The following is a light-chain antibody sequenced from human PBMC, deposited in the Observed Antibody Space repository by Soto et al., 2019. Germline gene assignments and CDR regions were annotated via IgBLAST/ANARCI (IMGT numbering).Light chain of an antibody. Sequence: IQMTQSPSTLSASIGDRITITCRASQSIGRWLAWFQQKPGKAPKLLIFDASSLESGVPSRFSGSGSGTEYTLTISCLQPGYFAIYYCQQYNAYSWGFGEGTTVDIK. J-gene: IGKJ1*01. CDR2: DAS. CDR3: QQYNAYSWG. CDR1: QSIGRW. V-gene: IGKV1-5*01.